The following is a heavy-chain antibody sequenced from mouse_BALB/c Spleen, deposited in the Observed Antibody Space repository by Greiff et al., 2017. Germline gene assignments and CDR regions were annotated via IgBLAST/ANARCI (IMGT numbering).Heavy chain of an antibody. CDR2: IWAGGST. D-gene: IGHD2-10*02. J-gene: IGHJ4*01. V-gene: IGHV2-9*02. Sequence: VQVVESGPGLVAPSQSLSITCTVSGFSLTSYGVHWVRQPPGKGLEWLGVIWAGGSTNYNSALMSRLSISKDNSKSQVFLKMNSLQTDDTAMYYCARDKYGNSFYAMDYWGQGTSVTVSS. CDR1: GFSLTSYG. CDR3: ARDKYGNSFYAMDY.